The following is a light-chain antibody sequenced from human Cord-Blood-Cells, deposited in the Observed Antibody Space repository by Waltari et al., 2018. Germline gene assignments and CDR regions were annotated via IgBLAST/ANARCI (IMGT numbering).Light chain of an antibody. CDR3: QQYNNWPPLT. CDR1: QRVSSN. CDR2: GAS. J-gene: IGKJ4*01. V-gene: IGKV3-15*01. Sequence: IMLPQSPATLSVSPGPRVALSCRARQRVSSNLAWYQQNPGQAPRLLIYGASTRATGIPARFSGSGSGTEFTLTISSLQSEDFAVYYCQQYNNWPPLTFGGGTKVEIK.